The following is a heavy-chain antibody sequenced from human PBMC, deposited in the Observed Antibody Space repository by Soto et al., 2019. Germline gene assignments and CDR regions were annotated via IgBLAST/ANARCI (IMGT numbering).Heavy chain of an antibody. Sequence: QVHLVQSGVEVKTPGASVKVSCQASGYTFFTYDISWVRQAPGQGLEWMGWISTYSGGTKYAQKFQGRVTMTTDTSTTTAYLELRSLRSDDTVVYYCARHHGPTTSENWFEPWGQGTLVTVSS. CDR3: ARHHGPTTSENWFEP. V-gene: IGHV1-18*01. D-gene: IGHD5-12*01. CDR2: ISTYSGGT. J-gene: IGHJ5*02. CDR1: GYTFFTYD.